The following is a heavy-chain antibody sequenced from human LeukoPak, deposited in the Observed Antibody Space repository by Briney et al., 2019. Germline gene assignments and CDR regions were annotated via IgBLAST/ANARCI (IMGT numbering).Heavy chain of an antibody. D-gene: IGHD4-23*01. Sequence: ASVKVSCKTSGFTFTTYGINWVRQAPGQGLEWMGWISAYSGHTNYEQSLQGRVTMTRDTSTSTAYMEPRSLRSDDTAVYYCARDYDDNSRCFGYWGQGTLVTVPS. J-gene: IGHJ4*02. CDR2: ISAYSGHT. CDR3: ARDYDDNSRCFGY. CDR1: GFTFTTYG. V-gene: IGHV1-18*01.